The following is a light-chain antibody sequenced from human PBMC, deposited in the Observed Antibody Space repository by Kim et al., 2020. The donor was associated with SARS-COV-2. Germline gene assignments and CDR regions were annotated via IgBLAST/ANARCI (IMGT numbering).Light chain of an antibody. V-gene: IGLV3-19*01. CDR3: NSRDSSGNPWV. J-gene: IGLJ3*02. Sequence: SSELTQDPAVSVALGLTVRITCQGDSLRSYYASWYQQKPGQAPVLVIYGQNNRPSRIPDRFSSSSSSNTASLTITGAQAEDEADYYCNSRDSSGNPWVFG. CDR2: GQN. CDR1: SLRSYY.